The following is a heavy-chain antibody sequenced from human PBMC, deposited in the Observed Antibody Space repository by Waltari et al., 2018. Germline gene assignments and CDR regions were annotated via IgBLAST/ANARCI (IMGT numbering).Heavy chain of an antibody. J-gene: IGHJ3*01. CDR2: ISYNGAT. CDR3: ATYIGASVGTAAFDV. CDR1: GGSITTSRHY. D-gene: IGHD2-21*01. V-gene: IGHV4-39*01. Sequence: QLQLQESGPGLVKPSETLSLTCSVSGGSITTSRHYWGWLRQPPGQGLEWIATISYNGATYTSPSLKSRVTMARDTSKNELSLTLGAVTAADAAVYYCATYIGASVGTAAFDVWGQGKMVIVSS.